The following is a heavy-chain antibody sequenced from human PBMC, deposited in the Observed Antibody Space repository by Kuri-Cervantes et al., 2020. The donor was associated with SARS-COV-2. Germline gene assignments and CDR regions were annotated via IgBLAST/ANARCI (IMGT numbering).Heavy chain of an antibody. CDR1: GFTFSSYV. D-gene: IGHD4-17*01. Sequence: LSLTCAASGFTFSSYVMSWVRQAPGKGLEWVAGITWNSGSIVYADSVKGRFTISRDKAKNSLYLQMNSLRAEDTAVYYCAKVHDYGDFPPPFDHWGRGTLVTVSS. CDR2: ITWNSGSI. J-gene: IGHJ2*01. CDR3: AKVHDYGDFPPPFDH. V-gene: IGHV3-9*01.